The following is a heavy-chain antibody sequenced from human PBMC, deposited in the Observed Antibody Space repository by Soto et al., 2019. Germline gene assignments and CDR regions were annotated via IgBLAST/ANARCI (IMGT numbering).Heavy chain of an antibody. CDR2: IYYTGST. D-gene: IGHD3-22*01. V-gene: IGHV4-61*01. Sequence: SETLSLTCTVSGGSVNTAPYHWSWIRQSPRNGLEWIGNIYYTGSTNYNPSFESRVTISVDTSKNQFSLKLSSVSAADTAVYYCARCSRDYYDSSGSHLIFDYWGRGTLVTVSS. CDR1: GGSVNTAPYH. J-gene: IGHJ4*02. CDR3: ARCSRDYYDSSGSHLIFDY.